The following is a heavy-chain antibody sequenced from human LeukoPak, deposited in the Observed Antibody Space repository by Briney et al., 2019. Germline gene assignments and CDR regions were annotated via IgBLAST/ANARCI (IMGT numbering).Heavy chain of an antibody. CDR2: ISWNSGSI. D-gene: IGHD3-22*01. Sequence: QPGRSLRLSCAASGFTFDNYAMHWVRQAPGKGLEWVSGISWNSGSIGYADSVKGRFTISRDNAKNSLYLQMNSLRAEDTALYYCAKDLEAVVITTGYFDHWGQGTLVTVSS. CDR3: AKDLEAVVITTGYFDH. CDR1: GFTFDNYA. J-gene: IGHJ4*02. V-gene: IGHV3-9*01.